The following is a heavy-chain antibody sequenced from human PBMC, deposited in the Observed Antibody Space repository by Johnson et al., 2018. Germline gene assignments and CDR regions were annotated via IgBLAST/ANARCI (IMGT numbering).Heavy chain of an antibody. V-gene: IGHV3-30*18. CDR3: AKGDYFGRSALAEYFQH. CDR2: ISYDGSNK. CDR1: GFPFSSYG. Sequence: QVQLVESGGGVVQPGRSXRLSCAASGFPFSSYGMHWGRQAPGKGLEWVALISYDGSNKYYADSVKGRFTISRDNSKNTLYLQMNRLSAEDTAVYYCAKGDYFGRSALAEYFQHWGQGTLVTVSS. D-gene: IGHD3-10*01. J-gene: IGHJ1*01.